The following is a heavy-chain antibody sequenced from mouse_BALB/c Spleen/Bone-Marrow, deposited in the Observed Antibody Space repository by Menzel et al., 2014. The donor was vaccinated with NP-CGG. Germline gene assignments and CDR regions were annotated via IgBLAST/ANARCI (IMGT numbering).Heavy chain of an antibody. J-gene: IGHJ4*01. CDR3: ARALNVFNTLDY. CDR2: IRNKDNGYTT. Sequence: EVMLVESGGSLVQPGGSLRLSCATSGFTFTDYYMSWVRQPPGKALEWLGSIRNKDNGYTTEYSASVKGRFTISRDNSHSILYLQMNTLRAEDSATYYYARALNVFNTLDYWGQETSVTVS. CDR1: GFTFTDYY. D-gene: IGHD5-1-1*01. V-gene: IGHV7-3*02.